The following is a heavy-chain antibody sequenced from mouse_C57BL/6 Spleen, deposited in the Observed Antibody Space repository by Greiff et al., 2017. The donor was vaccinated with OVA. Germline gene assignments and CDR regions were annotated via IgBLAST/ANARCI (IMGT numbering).Heavy chain of an antibody. CDR3: ARRGIYYDYEDYFDY. CDR2: IYPGSGSP. J-gene: IGHJ2*01. CDR1: GYTFTSYW. D-gene: IGHD2-4*01. V-gene: IGHV1-55*01. Sequence: QVQLQQPGAELVKPGASVKMSCKASGYTFTSYWITWVKPRPGQCLEWLGDIYPGSGSPNYNEKFKSKATLNVDPSSSTAYMQLSSLTSEDSAVYYCARRGIYYDYEDYFDYWGQGTTLTVSS.